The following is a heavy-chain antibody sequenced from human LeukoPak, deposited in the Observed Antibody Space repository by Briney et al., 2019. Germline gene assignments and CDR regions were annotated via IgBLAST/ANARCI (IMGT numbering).Heavy chain of an antibody. CDR3: GRHGGAFEM. CDR1: GFTFSSYW. Sequence: GGSLRLSCAASGFTFSSYWMSWFRQTPGVGLEWVANIKQDGSEKDYVDSVKGRFTISRDNAKNSLYLQMNSLRVEDTAVYYCGRHGGAFEMWGQGTMVTVSS. CDR2: IKQDGSEK. J-gene: IGHJ3*02. V-gene: IGHV3-7*01.